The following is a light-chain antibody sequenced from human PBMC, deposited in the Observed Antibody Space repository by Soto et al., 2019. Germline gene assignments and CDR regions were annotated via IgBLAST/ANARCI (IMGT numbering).Light chain of an antibody. CDR2: DVS. Sequence: QSALTQPRSVSGSRGQSVTISCTGTSSDVGGYNSVSWYQQHPGKGPKFLIYDVSKRPSGVPDRFSGSKSGNTASLTISGLQAEDEADYYCCSYAGSYPVVFGGGTKLTVL. J-gene: IGLJ2*01. V-gene: IGLV2-11*01. CDR3: CSYAGSYPVV. CDR1: SSDVGGYNS.